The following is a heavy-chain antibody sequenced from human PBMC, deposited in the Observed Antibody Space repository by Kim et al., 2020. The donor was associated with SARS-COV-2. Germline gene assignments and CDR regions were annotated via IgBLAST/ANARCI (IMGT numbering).Heavy chain of an antibody. D-gene: IGHD3-10*01. CDR2: ITFDGSSK. J-gene: IGHJ1*01. V-gene: IGHV3-30*09. CDR1: GFTLSSYT. CDR3: ARAGFRGAEYFQH. Sequence: GGSPRLSCAASGFTLSSYTMHWVRQAPGKGLEWVAAITFDGSSKYYADSVKGRFAISRDNSKDTLYLQMNGLRAEDTAVYYCARAGFRGAEYFQHWGQGTLVTVSS.